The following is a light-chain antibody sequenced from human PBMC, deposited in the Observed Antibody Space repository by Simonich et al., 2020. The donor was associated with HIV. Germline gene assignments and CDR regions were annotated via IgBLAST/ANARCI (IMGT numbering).Light chain of an antibody. CDR2: EVS. CDR1: QSLLHSNGYNY. V-gene: IGKV2-29*02. CDR3: MQGINLPLT. Sequence: DIVMTQSPLSLPVTPGEPASISCRSSQSLLHSNGYNYLDWYLQKPGQSPQLLIYEVSSRFSGVPDRFSGSGSGTDFTLNISRAEAEDVGIYYCMQGINLPLTFGGGTKVEIK. J-gene: IGKJ4*01.